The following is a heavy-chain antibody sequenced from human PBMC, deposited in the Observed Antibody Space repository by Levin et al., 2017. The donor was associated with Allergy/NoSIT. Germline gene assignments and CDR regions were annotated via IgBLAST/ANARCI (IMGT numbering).Heavy chain of an antibody. V-gene: IGHV3-11*01. CDR1: GFTFSDYF. D-gene: IGHD2-2*01. Sequence: GGSLRLSCAASGFTFSDYFMSWIRQTPGKGLEWVSYISHSGSGIYYADSVKGRFTTSRDNAKNSLYLQMNRPRADDTALYYCARSSGRWHCSRSDCRPNWFDPWGHGTLVTVSS. CDR3: ARSSGRWHCSRSDCRPNWFDP. CDR2: ISHSGSGI. J-gene: IGHJ5*02.